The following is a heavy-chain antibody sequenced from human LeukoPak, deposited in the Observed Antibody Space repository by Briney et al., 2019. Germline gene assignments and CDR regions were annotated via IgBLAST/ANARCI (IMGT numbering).Heavy chain of an antibody. D-gene: IGHD3-22*01. V-gene: IGHV4-59*12. J-gene: IGHJ3*02. CDR1: GDSISSSY. CDR3: ARWYYDSSGYYYGDAFDI. Sequence: PSETLSLTCTVSGDSISSSYWSWIRQPPGKGLEWIGYISYSGSTSSNPSLRSRVAISVDTSKNQFALKLRSVTAADTAVYYCARWYYDSSGYYYGDAFDIWGEGTMVSVSS. CDR2: ISYSGST.